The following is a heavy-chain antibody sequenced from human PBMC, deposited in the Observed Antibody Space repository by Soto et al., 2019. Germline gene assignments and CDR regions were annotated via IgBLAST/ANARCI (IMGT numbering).Heavy chain of an antibody. J-gene: IGHJ4*02. Sequence: PGGSLRLSCAASGFTFSDYYMIWIRQAPGKGLEWVSYISSSGSIIYYADSVKGRFTISRDNARNSLYLQLNSLRAEDTAVYYCARDQGYYDSSGYFDYWGQGTLVTVSS. D-gene: IGHD3-22*01. V-gene: IGHV3-11*01. CDR2: ISSSGSII. CDR1: GFTFSDYY. CDR3: ARDQGYYDSSGYFDY.